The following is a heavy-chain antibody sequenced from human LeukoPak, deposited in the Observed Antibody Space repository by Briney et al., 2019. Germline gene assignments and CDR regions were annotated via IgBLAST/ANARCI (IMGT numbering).Heavy chain of an antibody. Sequence: ASVKVSCKASGGTFSSYAISWVRQAPGQGLEWMGGIIPIFGTANYAQKFQGRVTITADESTSTAYMELSSLRSEDTAVYHCARTYYGSGSYYNVWGQGTLVTVSS. V-gene: IGHV1-69*13. CDR3: ARTYYGSGSYYNV. CDR2: IIPIFGTA. D-gene: IGHD3-10*01. CDR1: GGTFSSYA. J-gene: IGHJ4*02.